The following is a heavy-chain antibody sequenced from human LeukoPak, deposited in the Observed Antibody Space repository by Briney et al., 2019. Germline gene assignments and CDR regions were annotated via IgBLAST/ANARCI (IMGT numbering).Heavy chain of an antibody. CDR3: ARDHEWLDP. J-gene: IGHJ4*02. Sequence: GGSLRLSCAASGFTFSSYAMHWVRQAPGKGLEWVAVISYDGSNKYYADSVKGRFTISRDNSKNTLYLQMNSLRAEDTAVYYCARDHEWLDPWGQGTLVTVSS. CDR2: ISYDGSNK. D-gene: IGHD6-19*01. V-gene: IGHV3-30*04. CDR1: GFTFSSYA.